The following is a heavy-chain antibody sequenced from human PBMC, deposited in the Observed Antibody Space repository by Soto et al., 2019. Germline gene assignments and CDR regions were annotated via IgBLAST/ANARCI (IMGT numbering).Heavy chain of an antibody. CDR1: GFTFDNFG. J-gene: IGHJ4*02. Sequence: VQLVESGGGVVQPGRSLRLSCAASGFTFDNFGMHWVRQAPGKGLEWVSVIYYDGSKKYYADSVRGRFTISRDNSKNMLYLQMDSLRAEDTATYYCARSPRVRGGTASRGCWGQGTLVTVSS. V-gene: IGHV3-33*01. CDR2: IYYDGSKK. CDR3: ARSPRVRGGTASRGC. D-gene: IGHD3-10*01.